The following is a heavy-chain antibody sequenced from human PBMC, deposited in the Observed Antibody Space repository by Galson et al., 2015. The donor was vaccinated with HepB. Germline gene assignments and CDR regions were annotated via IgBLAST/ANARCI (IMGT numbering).Heavy chain of an antibody. D-gene: IGHD2-15*01. V-gene: IGHV3-74*01. J-gene: IGHJ4*02. CDR1: GFTFSSYW. Sequence: SLRLSCAASGFTFSSYWMHWVRQAPGKGLVWVSRINSDGSSTSYADSVKGRFTISRDNAKNTLYLQMNSLRAEDTAVYYCARVRVVAAEIFDYWGQGTLVTVSS. CDR2: INSDGSST. CDR3: ARVRVVAAEIFDY.